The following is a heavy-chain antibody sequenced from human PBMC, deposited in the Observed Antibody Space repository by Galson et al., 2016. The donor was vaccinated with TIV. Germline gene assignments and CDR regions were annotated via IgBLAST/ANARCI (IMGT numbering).Heavy chain of an antibody. CDR2: IDPSGGST. Sequence: SVKVSCKASGYTFTRYYMHWMRQAPGQGLKWMGVIDPSGGSTTYAQKFQGRLTITADTSTSTAYMELSSLRYEDTAVYYCANLVVTDTTFDYWGQGTLVTVSS. CDR1: GYTFTRYY. D-gene: IGHD2-21*02. V-gene: IGHV1-46*01. CDR3: ANLVVTDTTFDY. J-gene: IGHJ4*02.